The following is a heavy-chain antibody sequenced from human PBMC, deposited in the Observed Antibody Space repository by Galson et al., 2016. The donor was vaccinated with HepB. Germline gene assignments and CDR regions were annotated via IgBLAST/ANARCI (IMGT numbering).Heavy chain of an antibody. Sequence: SLRLSCAASAFTFSNYWMYWVRQAPGKGLVWVSRINSDGSSASYAASVKGRFTISRDNAKNTLYLQANSLRAEDTAVYYCASALRDDFWRGYYSGNPYYYGMDVWGQGTTVTVSS. CDR3: ASALRDDFWRGYYSGNPYYYGMDV. D-gene: IGHD3-3*01. V-gene: IGHV3-74*01. CDR2: INSDGSSA. J-gene: IGHJ6*02. CDR1: AFTFSNYW.